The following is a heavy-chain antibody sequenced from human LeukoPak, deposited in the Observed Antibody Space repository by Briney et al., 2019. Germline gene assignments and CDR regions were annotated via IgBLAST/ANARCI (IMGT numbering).Heavy chain of an antibody. CDR3: ARGDGDYDPHFFDY. Sequence: SETLSLTCTVSGGSFSSFYWSWIRQSAGKGLEWIGRVFLTGPTNYNPSLKSRVIISLDTSRNQFSLQLNSVTAAHTAVYYCARGDGDYDPHFFDYWGHGILVTVSS. CDR2: VFLTGPT. V-gene: IGHV4-4*07. D-gene: IGHD4-17*01. CDR1: GGSFSSFY. J-gene: IGHJ4*01.